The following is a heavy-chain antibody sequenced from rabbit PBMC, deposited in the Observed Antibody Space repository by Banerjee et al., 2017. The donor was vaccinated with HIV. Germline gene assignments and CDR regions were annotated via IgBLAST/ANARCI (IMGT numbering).Heavy chain of an antibody. Sequence: QQQLEESGGGLVKPEGSLTLTCKASGFSFSSGYDMCWVRQAPGKGVEWIACIVTGDGNAGYASWGNGRFTISLDNAQNTVLLQILRLTAADTATYFCGWAAYGAPTFSLWGQGTLVTVS. CDR3: GWAAYGAPTFSL. V-gene: IGHV1S43*01. CDR2: IVTGDGNA. J-gene: IGHJ4*01. D-gene: IGHD6-1*01. CDR1: GFSFSSGYD.